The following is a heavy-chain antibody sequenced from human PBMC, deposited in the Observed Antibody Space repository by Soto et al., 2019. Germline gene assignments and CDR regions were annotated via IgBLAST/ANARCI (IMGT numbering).Heavy chain of an antibody. Sequence: GGSLRLSCAASGFTFNSYGMHWARPAPGKGPEWVAVISYDGSNKYYADSVKGRFTISRDNSKNTLYLQMNSLRAEATAVCYCAKGLAVYSRRHYYYGRDVYGQGXTVTVCS. V-gene: IGHV3-30*18. J-gene: IGHJ6*01. CDR2: ISYDGSNK. CDR1: GFTFNSYG. CDR3: AKGLAVYSRRHYYYGRDV. D-gene: IGHD6-13*01.